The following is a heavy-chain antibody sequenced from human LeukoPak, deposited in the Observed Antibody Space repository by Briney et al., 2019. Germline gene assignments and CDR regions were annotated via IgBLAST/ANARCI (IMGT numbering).Heavy chain of an antibody. CDR3: ARDPIAVDGNWFDP. CDR2: IYHSGST. V-gene: IGHV4-38-2*02. CDR1: GYSISSGYY. J-gene: IGHJ5*02. D-gene: IGHD6-19*01. Sequence: SETLSLTCTVSGYSISSGYYWGWIRQPPGKGLEWIGSIYHSGSTYYNPSLKSRVTISVDTSKDQFSLKLSSVTAADTAVYYCARDPIAVDGNWFDPWGQGTLVTVS.